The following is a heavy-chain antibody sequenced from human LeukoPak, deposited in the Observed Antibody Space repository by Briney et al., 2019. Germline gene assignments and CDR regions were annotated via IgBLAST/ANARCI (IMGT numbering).Heavy chain of an antibody. Sequence: ASVKVSCKASGGTFNNYVISWVRQAPGQGLEWMGGIIPIFYTANYAQKFQGRVTITADKSTNTAYMELSSLTSGDTAIYYCATSSRIHQGSTSPTPAMYYFDSLGKGTLVTVSS. CDR1: GGTFNNYV. CDR2: IIPIFYTA. CDR3: ATSSRIHQGSTSPTPAMYYFDS. J-gene: IGHJ4*02. D-gene: IGHD5-18*01. V-gene: IGHV1-69*06.